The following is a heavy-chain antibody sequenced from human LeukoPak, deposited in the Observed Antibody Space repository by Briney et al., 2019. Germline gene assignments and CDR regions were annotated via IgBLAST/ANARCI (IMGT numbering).Heavy chain of an antibody. J-gene: IGHJ3*02. CDR2: IRYDGSNK. CDR1: GFTFSSYG. V-gene: IGHV3-30*02. D-gene: IGHD2-15*01. Sequence: GGSLRLSCAASGFTFSSYGMHWVRQAPGKGLEWVAFIRYDGSNKYYGDSVKGRFTISRDNSKDTLYLQMNSLRAEDTAVYYCAKDIPASTPNAFDIWGQGTMVTVSS. CDR3: AKDIPASTPNAFDI.